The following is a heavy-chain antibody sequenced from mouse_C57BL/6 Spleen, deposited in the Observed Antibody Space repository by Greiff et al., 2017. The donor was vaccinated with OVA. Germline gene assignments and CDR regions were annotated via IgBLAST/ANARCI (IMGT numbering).Heavy chain of an antibody. Sequence: EVQLQQSGPELVKPGASVKISCKASGYTFTDYYMNWVKQSHGQSLEWIGDINPNNGGTSYNQKFKGKATLTVDTSSSTAYMELSSLTSEDSAVYFCPRSRWDYWGQETSVTVSS. CDR3: PRSRWDY. CDR2: INPNNGGT. J-gene: IGHJ4*01. CDR1: GYTFTDYY. V-gene: IGHV1-26*01.